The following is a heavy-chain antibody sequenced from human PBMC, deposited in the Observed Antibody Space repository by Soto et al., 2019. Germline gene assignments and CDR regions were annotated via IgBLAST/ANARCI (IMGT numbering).Heavy chain of an antibody. Sequence: EVQLLESGGGLVQPGGSLRLSCAASGFTFGSYDMSWVRQAPGKGLEWVSGISGSGGRTYYADSVKGRFTISRDNSKNTLYLQMNSLRAEDTAVFYCANDSGHYHFDYWGQGTLVTVSS. V-gene: IGHV3-23*01. CDR1: GFTFGSYD. D-gene: IGHD1-26*01. J-gene: IGHJ4*02. CDR3: ANDSGHYHFDY. CDR2: ISGSGGRT.